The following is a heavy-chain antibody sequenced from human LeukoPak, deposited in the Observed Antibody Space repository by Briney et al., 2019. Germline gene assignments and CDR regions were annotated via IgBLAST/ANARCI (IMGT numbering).Heavy chain of an antibody. Sequence: SETLSLTCTVSGGSLSNYFWSWIRQPPGTGLEWIGYISSSGSTNYNPSLNSRVTISVDTSENQFSLELRSVTAADAAVYYCARTYCDSTTCYRFDYWGQGTLVTVSS. CDR3: ARTYCDSTTCYRFDY. D-gene: IGHD2-2*01. V-gene: IGHV4-59*08. CDR2: ISSSGST. J-gene: IGHJ4*02. CDR1: GGSLSNYF.